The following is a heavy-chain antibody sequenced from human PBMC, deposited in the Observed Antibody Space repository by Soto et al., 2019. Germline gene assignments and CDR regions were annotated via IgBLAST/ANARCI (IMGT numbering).Heavy chain of an antibody. D-gene: IGHD3-16*01. CDR2: ISAGNGNT. J-gene: IGHJ4*02. V-gene: IGHV1-3*01. Sequence: QVQLVQSGAEVKKPGASVKVSCKASGYTFTSYAMHWVRQAPGQRLEWMGWISAGNGNTKYSQKFQGRVTITRDTAASKDYMELSSLRSEDTAVYYCARDALGPGGYWGQGTLVTVSS. CDR1: GYTFTSYA. CDR3: ARDALGPGGY.